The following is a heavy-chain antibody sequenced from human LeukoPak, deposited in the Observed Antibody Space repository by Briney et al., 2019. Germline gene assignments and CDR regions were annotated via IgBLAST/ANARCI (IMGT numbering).Heavy chain of an antibody. Sequence: GGSLRLSCAASGSTFSSYAMSWVRQAPGKGLEWVVVISYDGSNKYYADSVKGRFTISRDNSKNTLYLQMNSLRAEDTAVYYCARDFLESESLPGNYWGQGTLVTLSS. CDR2: ISYDGSNK. V-gene: IGHV3-30-3*01. J-gene: IGHJ4*02. D-gene: IGHD2/OR15-2a*01. CDR3: ARDFLESESLPGNY. CDR1: GSTFSSYA.